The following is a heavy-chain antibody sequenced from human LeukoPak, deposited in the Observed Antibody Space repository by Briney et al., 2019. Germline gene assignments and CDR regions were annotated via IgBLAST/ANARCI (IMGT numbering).Heavy chain of an antibody. Sequence: SVKVSCKASGGTFSSYAISWVRQAPGQGLEWMGRIIPILGIANYAQKFQGRVPITADKSTSTAYMELSSLRSEDTAVYYCARDPLGRSSGWYDYWGQGTLVTVSS. V-gene: IGHV1-69*04. CDR2: IIPILGIA. D-gene: IGHD6-19*01. CDR1: GGTFSSYA. J-gene: IGHJ4*02. CDR3: ARDPLGRSSGWYDY.